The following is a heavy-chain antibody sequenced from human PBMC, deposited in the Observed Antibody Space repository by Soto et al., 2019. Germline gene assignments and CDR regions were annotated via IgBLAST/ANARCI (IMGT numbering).Heavy chain of an antibody. V-gene: IGHV4-4*07. Sequence: SETLSLTCTVSRGSITGSYWDWVRQPAGKGLEWIGHVYTTGSTNYRPSLKSRVTMSVDTSKNQIYLRLSSVTAADTAVYYCARETLANAMDVWGQGITVTVSS. J-gene: IGHJ6*02. CDR3: ARETLANAMDV. CDR1: RGSITGSY. CDR2: VYTTGST.